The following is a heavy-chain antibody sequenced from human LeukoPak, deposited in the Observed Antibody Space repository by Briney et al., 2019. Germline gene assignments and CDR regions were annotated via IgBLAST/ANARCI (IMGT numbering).Heavy chain of an antibody. Sequence: GASVKVSCKVSGYTLTELSMHWVRQAPGKGLEWMGGFDPEDGETIYAQKFQGRVTITADESTSTAYMELSSLRSEDTAVYYCARDRARRVWGSYRYTRDAFDIWGQGTMVTVSS. CDR3: ARDRARRVWGSYRYTRDAFDI. CDR2: FDPEDGET. J-gene: IGHJ3*02. CDR1: GYTLTELS. V-gene: IGHV1-24*01. D-gene: IGHD3-16*02.